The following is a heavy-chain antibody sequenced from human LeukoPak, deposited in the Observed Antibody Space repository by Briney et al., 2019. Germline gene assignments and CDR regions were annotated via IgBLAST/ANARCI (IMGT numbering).Heavy chain of an antibody. CDR3: AKAPGGVAAELDY. Sequence: PGRSLRLSCAASGFTFSSYGMHWVRQAPGKGLEWVAVISYDGSNKYYADSVKGRFTISRDNSKNTLYLQMSSLRAEDTAVYYCAKAPGGVAAELDYWGQGTLVTVSS. D-gene: IGHD6-13*01. CDR1: GFTFSSYG. V-gene: IGHV3-30*18. J-gene: IGHJ4*02. CDR2: ISYDGSNK.